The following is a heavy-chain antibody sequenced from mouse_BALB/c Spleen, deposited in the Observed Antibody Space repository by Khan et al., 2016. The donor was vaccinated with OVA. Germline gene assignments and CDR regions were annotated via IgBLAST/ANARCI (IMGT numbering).Heavy chain of an antibody. J-gene: IGHJ3*01. V-gene: IGHV1S135*01. Sequence: VQLKESGPELMKPGASVRISCKASGYSFTTYCIHWLMQSHGKSLEWIGYIDPFSGGTTYTDNFKGMATFTVDKSSSTAYIHISNLTYEDSAFYDATIHGYGACIAYWGQETLVTVSA. CDR2: IDPFSGGT. D-gene: IGHD2-2*01. CDR1: GYSFTTYC. CDR3: TIHGYGACIAY.